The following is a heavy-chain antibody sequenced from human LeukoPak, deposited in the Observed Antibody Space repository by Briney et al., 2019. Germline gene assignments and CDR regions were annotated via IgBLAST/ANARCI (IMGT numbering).Heavy chain of an antibody. Sequence: SETLSLTCTVSGGSISSSSYYWGWIRQPPGKGLEWIGSIYYSGSTYYNPSLKSRVTISVDTSKNQFSLKLSSVTAADTAVYYCARDPGLYSSSGYWFDPWGQGTLVTVSS. D-gene: IGHD6-13*01. CDR2: IYYSGST. V-gene: IGHV4-39*07. CDR1: GGSISSSSYY. CDR3: ARDPGLYSSSGYWFDP. J-gene: IGHJ5*02.